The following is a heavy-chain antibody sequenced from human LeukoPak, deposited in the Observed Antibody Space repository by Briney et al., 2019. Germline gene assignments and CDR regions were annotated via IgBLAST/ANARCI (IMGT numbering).Heavy chain of an antibody. CDR2: IYYGGST. V-gene: IGHV4-59*08. D-gene: IGHD3-3*01. CDR1: GGSISSYY. CDR3: ARRGFWSGYYTLGDYYYGMDV. Sequence: SETLSLTCTVSGGSISSYYWSWIRQPPGKGLEWIGYIYYGGSTNYNPSLKSRVTISVDTSKNQFSLKLSSVTAADTAVYYCARRGFWSGYYTLGDYYYGMDVWGQGTTVTVSS. J-gene: IGHJ6*02.